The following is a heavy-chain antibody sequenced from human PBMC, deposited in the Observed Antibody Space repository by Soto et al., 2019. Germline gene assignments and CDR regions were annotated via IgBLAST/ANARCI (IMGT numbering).Heavy chain of an antibody. Sequence: SETLSLTCAVYGGSFSGYYWSWIRQPPGKGLEWIGEINHSGSTNYNPSLKSRVTISVDTSKNQFSLKLSSVTAADTAVYYCARGRSKGSSWYYYYYGMDVWGQGTTVTVSS. CDR1: GGSFSGYY. CDR3: ARGRSKGSSWYYYYYGMDV. V-gene: IGHV4-34*01. CDR2: INHSGST. D-gene: IGHD6-13*01. J-gene: IGHJ6*02.